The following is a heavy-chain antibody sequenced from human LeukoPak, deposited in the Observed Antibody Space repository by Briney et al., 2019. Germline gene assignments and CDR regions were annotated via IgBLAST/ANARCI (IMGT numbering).Heavy chain of an antibody. V-gene: IGHV4-59*11. CDR3: ARGPHCDSTYCRNWIDP. Sequence: SETLSLTCIVSGGSISSHYWSWLRQPPGKGLERIGYIYSSGSTNYNPSLKSRVTISVDTSKNQFSLGLSSVTAADTAVYYCARGPHCDSTYCRNWIDPWGQGTLVTVSS. D-gene: IGHD3-22*01. J-gene: IGHJ5*02. CDR1: GGSISSHY. CDR2: IYSSGST.